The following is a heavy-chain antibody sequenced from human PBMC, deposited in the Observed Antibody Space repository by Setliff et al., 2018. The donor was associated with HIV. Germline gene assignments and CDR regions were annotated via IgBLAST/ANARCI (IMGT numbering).Heavy chain of an antibody. V-gene: IGHV4-39*01. J-gene: IGHJ3*01. D-gene: IGHD3-22*01. CDR1: GGSISNPNYC. CDR2: IYYSGST. Sequence: SETLSLTCTVSGGSISNPNYCWGWIRQPPGKGLEWIGSIYYSGSTYYNPSLKSRVTISVDTSKNQVSLKLRSVTAADTAVYHCARGDTYYHDSSGYVKSALDCFDVWGQGTMVTVSS. CDR3: ARGDTYYHDSSGYVKSALDCFDV.